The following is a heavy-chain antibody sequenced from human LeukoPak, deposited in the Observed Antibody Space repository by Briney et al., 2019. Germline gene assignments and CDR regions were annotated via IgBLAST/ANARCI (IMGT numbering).Heavy chain of an antibody. V-gene: IGHV4-59*01. CDR3: ARGGGLHPFDY. CDR2: IYYSGST. D-gene: IGHD2-15*01. CDR1: GGSISSYY. J-gene: IGHJ4*02. Sequence: SETLSLTCTVSGGSISSYYWSWIRQPPGKGLEWIGYIYYSGSTNYNPSLNSRVTISVDTSKNQFSLKLSSVTAADTAVYYCARGGGLHPFDYWGQGTLVTVSS.